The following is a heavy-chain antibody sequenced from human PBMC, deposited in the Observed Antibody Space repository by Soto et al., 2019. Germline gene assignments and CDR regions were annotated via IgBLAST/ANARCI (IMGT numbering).Heavy chain of an antibody. CDR1: GFSFSNAW. Sequence: EVQLVESGGGLVKPGGSLRLSCAGSGFSFSNAWMNWVRQAPGKGLEWVGRIKRKIDGEATDYAAPVKGRFTVSRDDSKSALYLHMNSLKGDYTAVYYCTTGSVEGVWGQGTTVTVSS. CDR2: IKRKIDGEAT. CDR3: TTGSVEGV. D-gene: IGHD2-15*01. V-gene: IGHV3-15*07. J-gene: IGHJ6*02.